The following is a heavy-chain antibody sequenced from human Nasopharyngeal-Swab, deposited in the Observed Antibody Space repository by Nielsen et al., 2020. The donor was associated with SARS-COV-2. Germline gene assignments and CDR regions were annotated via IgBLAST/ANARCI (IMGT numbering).Heavy chain of an antibody. CDR2: ISSSSSYI. Sequence: GESLKISCAASGFTFRSYSMNWVLQAPGKGLEWVSSISSSSSYIYYADSVTGRFTISRDNAKNSLYLQMNSLRAEDTAVYYCAREGSYYGSGSPYYYYGMDVWGQGTTVTVSS. V-gene: IGHV3-21*01. CDR3: AREGSYYGSGSPYYYYGMDV. J-gene: IGHJ6*02. CDR1: GFTFRSYS. D-gene: IGHD3-10*01.